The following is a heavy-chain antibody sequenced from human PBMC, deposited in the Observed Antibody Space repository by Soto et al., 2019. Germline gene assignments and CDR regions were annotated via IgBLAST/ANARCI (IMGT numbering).Heavy chain of an antibody. Sequence: SVKVSCKASGGTFSSYAISWVRQAPGQGLEWMGGIIPIFGTANYAQKFQGRVTITADESTSTAYMELSSLRSEDTAVYYCARDPHYDYVWGSYRYSAFDIWGQGTMVTVSS. V-gene: IGHV1-69*13. J-gene: IGHJ3*02. CDR2: IIPIFGTA. CDR1: GGTFSSYA. CDR3: ARDPHYDYVWGSYRYSAFDI. D-gene: IGHD3-16*02.